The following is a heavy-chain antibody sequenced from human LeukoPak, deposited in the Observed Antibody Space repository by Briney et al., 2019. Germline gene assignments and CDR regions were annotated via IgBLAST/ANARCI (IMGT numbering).Heavy chain of an antibody. D-gene: IGHD3-9*01. Sequence: GASVKVSRKASGYTFTSYYMHWVRQAPGQGLEWMGIINPSGGSTSYAQKFQGRVTMTRDTSTSTVYMELSSLRSEDTAVYYCARDAEVRYFDWLLTWVGMDVWGQGTTVTVSS. CDR1: GYTFTSYY. V-gene: IGHV1-46*01. CDR3: ARDAEVRYFDWLLTWVGMDV. J-gene: IGHJ6*02. CDR2: INPSGGST.